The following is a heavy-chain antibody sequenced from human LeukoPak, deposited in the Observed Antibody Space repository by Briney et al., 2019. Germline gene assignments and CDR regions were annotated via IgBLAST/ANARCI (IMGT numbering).Heavy chain of an antibody. CDR1: GFTFSSYE. CDR2: IKQDGSEK. Sequence: GGSLRLSCAASGFTFSSYEMNWVRQAPGKGLEWVANIKQDGSEKYYVDSVKGRFTISRDNTKNSLYLQMNSLRAEDTAVYYCARDAPYYMDVWGKGTTVTVSS. V-gene: IGHV3-7*01. CDR3: ARDAPYYMDV. J-gene: IGHJ6*03.